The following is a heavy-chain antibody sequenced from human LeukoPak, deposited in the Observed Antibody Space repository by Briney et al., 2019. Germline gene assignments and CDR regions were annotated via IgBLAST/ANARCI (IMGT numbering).Heavy chain of an antibody. CDR1: GYTFTSYY. J-gene: IGHJ5*02. D-gene: IGHD3-10*01. Sequence: GASVKVSCKASGYTFTSYYMHWVRQAPGQGLEWMGIINPSGGSTSYAQKFQGRVTMTRDTSTSTVYMELSSLRSEDTAVYYCAREWRGWPYGSGSQRPNWFDPWGQGTLVTVSS. V-gene: IGHV1-46*01. CDR3: AREWRGWPYGSGSQRPNWFDP. CDR2: INPSGGST.